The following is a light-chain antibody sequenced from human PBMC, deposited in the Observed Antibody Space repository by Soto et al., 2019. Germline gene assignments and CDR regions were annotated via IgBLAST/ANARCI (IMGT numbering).Light chain of an antibody. Sequence: EIVLTQSPGTLSLSPGERATLSCRASQGVSSSYLAWYQQIPGQAPRLLIYGASSMATGIPDRFSGSGSGTDFTLTISRLEPEDFALYYCHQFGSSPRTFGQGTKVEIK. J-gene: IGKJ1*01. CDR3: HQFGSSPRT. CDR2: GAS. V-gene: IGKV3-20*01. CDR1: QGVSSSY.